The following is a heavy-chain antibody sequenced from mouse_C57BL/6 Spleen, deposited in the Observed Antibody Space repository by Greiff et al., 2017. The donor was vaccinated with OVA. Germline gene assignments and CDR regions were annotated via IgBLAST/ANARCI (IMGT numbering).Heavy chain of an antibody. J-gene: IGHJ3*01. CDR3: ARHEGDDGSSYVGIWFAY. Sequence: QVQLQQSGAELVKPGASVKLSCKASGYTFTEYTIHWVKQRSGQGLEWIGWFYPGSGSIKYNEKFKDKATLTADKSSSTVYMERSRLTSEDSAVYFCARHEGDDGSSYVGIWFAYWGQGTLVTVSA. D-gene: IGHD1-1*01. CDR1: GYTFTEYT. V-gene: IGHV1-62-2*01. CDR2: FYPGSGSI.